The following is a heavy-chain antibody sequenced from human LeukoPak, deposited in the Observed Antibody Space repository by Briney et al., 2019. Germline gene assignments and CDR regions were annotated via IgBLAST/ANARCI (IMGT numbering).Heavy chain of an antibody. V-gene: IGHV5-51*01. CDR1: GYTFVNYW. D-gene: IGHD3-22*01. J-gene: IGHJ4*02. CDR2: IYAGDSDT. Sequence: GESLKISCEGSGYTFVNYWIGWVRQMPGKGLEWMRIIYAGDSDTRYSPSFQGQVTISVDKSVNTAYLQFSRLKASDTAIYYCARAIDYDPFDFWGQGTLVTVSS. CDR3: ARAIDYDPFDF.